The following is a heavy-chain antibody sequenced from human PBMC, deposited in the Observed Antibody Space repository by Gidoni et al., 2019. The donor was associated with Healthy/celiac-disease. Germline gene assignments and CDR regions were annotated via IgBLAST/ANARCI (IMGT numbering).Heavy chain of an antibody. J-gene: IGHJ4*02. Sequence: EVQLVESGRGLVTPGASLRLSCAAFGLPFSSYSMNWVRQAPGKGMAWVSSISSSSSYIYYADSVKGRFTISRDNAKNSLYLQMNSLRAEDTAVYYCARALPLRELPDYWGQGTLVTVSS. CDR1: GLPFSSYS. CDR3: ARALPLRELPDY. D-gene: IGHD1-26*01. V-gene: IGHV3-21*01. CDR2: ISSSSSYI.